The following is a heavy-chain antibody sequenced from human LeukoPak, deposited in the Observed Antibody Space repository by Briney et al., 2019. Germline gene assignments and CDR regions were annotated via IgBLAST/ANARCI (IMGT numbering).Heavy chain of an antibody. V-gene: IGHV4-30-4*08. CDR3: AREGIAAAGTLKRFDP. J-gene: IGHJ5*02. CDR1: GGSISSGDYY. D-gene: IGHD6-13*01. Sequence: SQTLSLTCTVSGGSISSGDYYWSWIRQPPGKGLEWIGYIYYSGSTYYNPSLKSRVTISVDTSKNQFSLKLSSVTAADTAVYYCAREGIAAAGTLKRFDPWGQGTLVTVSS. CDR2: IYYSGST.